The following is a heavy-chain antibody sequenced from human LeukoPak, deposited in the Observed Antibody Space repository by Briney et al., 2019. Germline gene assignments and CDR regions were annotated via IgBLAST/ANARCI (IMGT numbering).Heavy chain of an antibody. CDR1: GLTFSSYA. CDR3: ARVPGHSYGWYDY. Sequence: QPGRPLRLSCGPSGLTFSSYAMHWVRQAPGKGVEWVAVISYDGSNRYCADSVKGRFTISRDNAKNSLYLQLNSLRTEDTAVYYCARVPGHSYGWYDYWGQGTLVAVSS. D-gene: IGHD6-19*01. V-gene: IGHV3-30-3*01. J-gene: IGHJ4*02. CDR2: ISYDGSNR.